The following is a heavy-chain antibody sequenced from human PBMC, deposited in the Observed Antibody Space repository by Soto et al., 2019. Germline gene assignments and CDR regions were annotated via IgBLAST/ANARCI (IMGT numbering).Heavy chain of an antibody. Sequence: PSETLSLTCTVSGGSISSGDYYWSWIRQPPGKGLEWVAYIFYSGSTYYNPSLKSRVTISVDTSNNQFSLKLSSVTAADTAVYYCAGGRLGYCSSSSCYWFDPWGQGTRVTVSS. CDR2: IFYSGST. J-gene: IGHJ5*02. CDR3: AGGRLGYCSSSSCYWFDP. CDR1: GGSISSGDYY. V-gene: IGHV4-30-4*01. D-gene: IGHD2-2*01.